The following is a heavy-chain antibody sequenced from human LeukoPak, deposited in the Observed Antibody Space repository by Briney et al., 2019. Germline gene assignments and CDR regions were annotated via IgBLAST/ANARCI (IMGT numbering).Heavy chain of an antibody. CDR3: AALKRSIAAAGTGVD. D-gene: IGHD6-13*01. J-gene: IGHJ4*02. V-gene: IGHV3-30*02. CDR1: GFTFSSYG. CDR2: IRYDGSNK. Sequence: PGGSLRLSCAASGFTFSSYGMHWVRQAPGKGLEWVAFIRYDGSNKYYADSVKGRFTISRDNSKNTLYQQMNSLRAEDTAVYYCAALKRSIAAAGTGVDWGQGTLVTVSS.